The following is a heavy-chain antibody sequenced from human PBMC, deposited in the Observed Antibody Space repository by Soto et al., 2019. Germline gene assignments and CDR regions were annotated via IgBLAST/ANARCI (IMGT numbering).Heavy chain of an antibody. V-gene: IGHV1-46*01. CDR3: ARDEYHYGSGSSYSTLDD. J-gene: IGHJ4*02. CDR2: INPSGGKT. CDR1: GYTFTNHY. D-gene: IGHD3-10*01. Sequence: QVQLEQSGAEVKKPGASVKVSCKASGYTFTNHYIHWVRQGPGQGPEWMGTINPSGGKTDYAQKFKGRVTLISDTPTSTVYMELISLRSEDTAIYYCARDEYHYGSGSSYSTLDDWGQGTLVTVSS.